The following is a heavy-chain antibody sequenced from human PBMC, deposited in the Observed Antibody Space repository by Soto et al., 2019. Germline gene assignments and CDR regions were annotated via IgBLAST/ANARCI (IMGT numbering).Heavy chain of an antibody. V-gene: IGHV1-18*01. CDR1: GYTFTSYG. D-gene: IGHD1-26*01. CDR3: ARDEGGSYYFDYFDY. Sequence: GASVKVSCKASGYTFTSYGISWVRQAPGQGLEWMGWISAYNGNTNYAQKLQGRVTMTTDTSTSTAYMELRSLRSDDTAVYYCARDEGGSYYFDYFDYWGQGTLVTVSS. J-gene: IGHJ4*02. CDR2: ISAYNGNT.